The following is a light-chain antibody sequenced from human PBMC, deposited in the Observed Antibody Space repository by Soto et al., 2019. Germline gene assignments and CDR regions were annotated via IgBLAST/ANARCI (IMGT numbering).Light chain of an antibody. Sequence: ETVLTQSPGTLSLSPGERATLSCRASQDIRSNYLAWYRQTPGQAPRLLIYGASKRASGIADRFSGSGSGTDFTLIISRLEPEDFALYYCQQYDSSPWTSGQGTKVEIK. CDR2: GAS. J-gene: IGKJ1*01. CDR1: QDIRSNY. CDR3: QQYDSSPWT. V-gene: IGKV3-20*01.